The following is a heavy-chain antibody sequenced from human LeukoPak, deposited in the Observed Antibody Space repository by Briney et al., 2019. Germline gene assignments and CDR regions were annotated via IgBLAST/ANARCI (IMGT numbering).Heavy chain of an antibody. CDR3: AKTPDSSSSGFRPSFDY. V-gene: IGHV3-30-3*02. CDR2: ISYDGSYK. J-gene: IGHJ4*02. D-gene: IGHD6-6*01. Sequence: GGSLRLSCADSGFTFSSYAMHWVRQAPGKGLEWVAVISYDGSYKDYADSVKGRFTISRDNSNNTLYLQMSSLRAEDTAMYYCAKTPDSSSSGFRPSFDYWGQGTLVTVSS. CDR1: GFTFSSYA.